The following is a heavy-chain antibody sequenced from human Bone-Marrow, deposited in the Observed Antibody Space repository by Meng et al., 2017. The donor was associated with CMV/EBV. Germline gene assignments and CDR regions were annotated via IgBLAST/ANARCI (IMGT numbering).Heavy chain of an antibody. J-gene: IGHJ6*01. D-gene: IGHD2-2*01. Sequence: GSLRLSCTVSGGSVSSGSYYWSWIRQPPGKGLEWIGYIYYSGSTNYNPSLKSRVTISVDTSKNQFSLKLSSVTAADTAVYYCARSPRGVPALPYYYGMDVWGQGPTVTFSS. CDR2: IYYSGST. V-gene: IGHV4-61*01. CDR3: ARSPRGVPALPYYYGMDV. CDR1: GGSVSSGSYY.